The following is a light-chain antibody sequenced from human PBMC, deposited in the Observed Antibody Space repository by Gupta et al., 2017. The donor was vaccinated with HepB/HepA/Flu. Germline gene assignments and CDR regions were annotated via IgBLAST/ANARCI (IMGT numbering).Light chain of an antibody. CDR2: AAS. J-gene: IGKJ2*02. CDR1: QSISSY. Sequence: DIQMTPSPSSLSASVGDRVTITCRASQSISSYLNWYQQKPGKAPKLLIDAASSLQSGVPSTFSGSGSGTDCTLTISRLQPEDFATYDCQQRDRTPCTFGQGTKLEIK. CDR3: QQRDRTPCT. V-gene: IGKV1-39*01.